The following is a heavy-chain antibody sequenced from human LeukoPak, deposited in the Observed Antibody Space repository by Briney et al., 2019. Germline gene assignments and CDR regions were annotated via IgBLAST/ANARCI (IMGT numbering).Heavy chain of an antibody. CDR3: AEDLKTVTIGRLMDV. Sequence: PGGSLRLSCAASGFTFSSYAMSWVRQAPGKGLEWVSAISGSGGSTYYADSVKGRFTISRDNSKNTLCLQMNSLRAEDTAVYYCAEDLKTVTIGRLMDVWGKGTTVTVSS. V-gene: IGHV3-23*01. D-gene: IGHD4-17*01. CDR1: GFTFSSYA. J-gene: IGHJ6*03. CDR2: ISGSGGST.